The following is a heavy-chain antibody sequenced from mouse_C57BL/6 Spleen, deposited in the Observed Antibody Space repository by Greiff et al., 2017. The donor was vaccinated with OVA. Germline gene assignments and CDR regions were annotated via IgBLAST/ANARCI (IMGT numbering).Heavy chain of an antibody. CDR1: GYTFTDYY. Sequence: VQLQQSGSELVKPGASVKISCKASGYTFTDYYMNWVKQSHGKSLEWIGDINPNNGGTSYNQKFKGKATLTVDKSSSTAYMELRSLTSEDSAVYYCARHGYYLHFDYWGQGTTLTVSS. V-gene: IGHV1-26*01. CDR3: ARHGYYLHFDY. D-gene: IGHD2-3*01. J-gene: IGHJ2*01. CDR2: INPNNGGT.